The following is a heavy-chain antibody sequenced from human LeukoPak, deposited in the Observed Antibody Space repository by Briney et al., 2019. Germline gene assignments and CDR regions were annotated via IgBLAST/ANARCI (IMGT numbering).Heavy chain of an antibody. V-gene: IGHV1-69*01. CDR2: IIPISGIA. J-gene: IGHJ5*02. D-gene: IGHD2-8*01. Sequence: SVKVSCKASGGTLSSYVISWVRQAPGQGLEWMGGIIPISGIARYSQKFQGRVTMTADEPTSTAYMELSGLSFEDTAVYFRVRDCTDGVCYTFSRGWFDPWGQGTLVTVSS. CDR3: VRDCTDGVCYTFSRGWFDP. CDR1: GGTLSSYV.